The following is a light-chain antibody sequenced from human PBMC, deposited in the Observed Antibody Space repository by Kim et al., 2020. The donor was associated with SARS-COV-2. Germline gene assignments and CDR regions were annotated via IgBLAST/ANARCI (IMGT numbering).Light chain of an antibody. CDR2: STT. Sequence: QTVVTQEPSLTVSPGGTVTVTCAVNIGAVTSGFYPNWFQQRAGQPPRALIYSTTNRHAWTPARFSGSIRGGKATLTLTDVEPGDEADYYCLLYRETTWIFGGGTQLTVL. CDR3: LLYRETTWI. V-gene: IGLV7-43*01. CDR1: IGAVTSGFY. J-gene: IGLJ2*01.